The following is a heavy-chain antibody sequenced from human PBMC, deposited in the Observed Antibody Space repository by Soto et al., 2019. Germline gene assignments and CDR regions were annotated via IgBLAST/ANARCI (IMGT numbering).Heavy chain of an antibody. CDR3: ATDGAAGAVMGV. V-gene: IGHV3-21*06. CDR1: GLIFSNYG. D-gene: IGHD6-13*01. CDR2: ISSGGEYI. J-gene: IGHJ6*02. Sequence: EVQLVESGGGLVKPGGSLRLSCTASGLIFSNYGMNWVRQAAGKRPEWVPSISSGGEYIDYADSVKGRLTISRDNANNILYLQLTSLGVEDTAVYYGATDGAAGAVMGVWGQGTTVTVSS.